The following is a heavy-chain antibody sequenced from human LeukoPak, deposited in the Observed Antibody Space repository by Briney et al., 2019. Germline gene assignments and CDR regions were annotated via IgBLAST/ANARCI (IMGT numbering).Heavy chain of an antibody. J-gene: IGHJ4*02. D-gene: IGHD6-19*01. Sequence: GGSLRLSCAASGFTFSSYGMHWVRQAPRKGLEWVAVISYDGSKKYYVDSVKGRFTISRDNSKNTLYLQMNSLRAEDTAVYYCAKAWDSSGWYYFDYWGQGTLVTVSS. CDR2: ISYDGSKK. V-gene: IGHV3-30*18. CDR3: AKAWDSSGWYYFDY. CDR1: GFTFSSYG.